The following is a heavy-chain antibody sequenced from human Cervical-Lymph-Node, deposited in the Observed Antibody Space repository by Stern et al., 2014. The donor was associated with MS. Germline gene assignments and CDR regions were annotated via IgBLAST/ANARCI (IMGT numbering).Heavy chain of an antibody. CDR1: RDTFSHYA. CDR3: ARDQGDYGSGSDYSWFDP. CDR2: IIPGLGTT. D-gene: IGHD3-10*01. J-gene: IGHJ5*02. Sequence: QVQLVQSGDEVKKPGSSVKVSCKASRDTFSHYALSWVRQAPEQRLEWIGGIIPGLGTTSYAQKFQGRITISADTSTNTVYMKLSSLTSDDTAVYFCARDQGDYGSGSDYSWFDPWGQGTLVTVSS. V-gene: IGHV1-69*14.